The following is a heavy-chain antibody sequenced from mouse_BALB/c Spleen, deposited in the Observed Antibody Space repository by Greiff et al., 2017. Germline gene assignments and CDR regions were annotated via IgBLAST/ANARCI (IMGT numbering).Heavy chain of an antibody. Sequence: EVHLVESGGGLVQPGGSRKLSCAASGFTFSSFGMHWVRQAPEKGLEWVAYISSGSSTIYYADTVKGRFTISRDNPKNTLFLQMTSLRSEDTAMYYCARSSLLLRSYYFDYWGQGTTLTVSS. CDR3: ARSSLLLRSYYFDY. V-gene: IGHV5-17*02. D-gene: IGHD1-1*01. CDR2: ISSGSSTI. CDR1: GFTFSSFG. J-gene: IGHJ2*01.